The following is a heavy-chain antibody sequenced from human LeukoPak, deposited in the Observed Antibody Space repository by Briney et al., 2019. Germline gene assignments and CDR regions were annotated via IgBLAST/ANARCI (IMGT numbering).Heavy chain of an antibody. D-gene: IGHD3-10*01. CDR2: IRCDGSNK. J-gene: IGHJ4*02. CDR1: GFTFSIYG. Sequence: GGSLRLSCAASGFTFSIYGMHWVRQAPGKGLEGVAFIRCDGSNKYYADSVKGRFTISRDNSKNTLYLQMNSLRAEDKAVYYCAKDLVAMVRGATGGYYFDYWGQGALVTVSS. V-gene: IGHV3-30*02. CDR3: AKDLVAMVRGATGGYYFDY.